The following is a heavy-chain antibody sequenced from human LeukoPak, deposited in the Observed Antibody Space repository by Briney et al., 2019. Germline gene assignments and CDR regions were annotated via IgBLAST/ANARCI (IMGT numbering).Heavy chain of an antibody. CDR2: IYSGGST. Sequence: GGSLRLSCAVSGFTVSSNYLSWVRQAPGKGLEWVSVIYSGGSTYYADSVKGRFTISRDNSKNTLYLQMNSLRAEDTAVYYCAKGADSRGAIDDYWGQGTLVTVSS. V-gene: IGHV3-53*01. D-gene: IGHD3-22*01. CDR3: AKGADSRGAIDDY. J-gene: IGHJ4*02. CDR1: GFTVSSNY.